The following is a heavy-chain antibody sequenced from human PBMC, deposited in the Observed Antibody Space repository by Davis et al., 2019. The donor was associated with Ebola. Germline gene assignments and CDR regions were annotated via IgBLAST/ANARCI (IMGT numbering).Heavy chain of an antibody. CDR1: GYTFTSYA. V-gene: IGHV1-3*01. CDR3: ARDWCSSATCYAGYYNGMDV. D-gene: IGHD2-2*01. Sequence: ASVKVSCKASGYTFTSYAMHWVRQAPGHRLEWMGWINGGNGNTRYAQKFQGRVTITRDTSASTAYMELSSLRSEDTAVYYCARDWCSSATCYAGYYNGMDVWGQGTTVTVSS. CDR2: INGGNGNT. J-gene: IGHJ6*02.